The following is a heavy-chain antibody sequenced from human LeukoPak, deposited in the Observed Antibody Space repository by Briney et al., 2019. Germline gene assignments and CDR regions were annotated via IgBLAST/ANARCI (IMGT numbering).Heavy chain of an antibody. D-gene: IGHD3-10*01. V-gene: IGHV3-53*01. Sequence: GGSLRLSCAASGFIFGRDSMNWVRQAPGKGLEWVSVIYSGGSTYYADSVKGRFTISRDNSKNTLYLQMNSLRAEDTAVYYCARGLMVRGVITSSYYYYGMDVWGQGTTVTVSS. CDR2: IYSGGST. CDR1: GFIFGRDS. J-gene: IGHJ6*02. CDR3: ARGLMVRGVITSSYYYYGMDV.